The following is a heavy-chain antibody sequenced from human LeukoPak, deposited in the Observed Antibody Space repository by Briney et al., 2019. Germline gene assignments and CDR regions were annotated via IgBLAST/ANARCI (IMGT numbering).Heavy chain of an antibody. CDR2: TRSKANGYTT. D-gene: IGHD3-22*01. CDR1: GFTFCGSA. V-gene: IGHV3-73*01. J-gene: IGHJ4*02. CDR3: ANGVDSSGYSVRYFDY. Sequence: GGSLRLSCAASGFTFCGSARHWVRQASGKGREWFGRTRSKANGYTTAYGASVKGRFTISRDDSQRATYVQMNSLKIEDTAVYYCANGVDSSGYSVRYFDYWGQGTLVTVSS.